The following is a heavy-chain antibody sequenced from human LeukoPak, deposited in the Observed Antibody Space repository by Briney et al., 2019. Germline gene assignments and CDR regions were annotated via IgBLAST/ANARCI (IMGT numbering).Heavy chain of an antibody. CDR2: IYYSGST. V-gene: IGHV4-39*07. Sequence: SETLSLTCTVSGGSISSSSYYWGWIRQPPGKGLEWIGSIYYSGSTYYNPSLKSRVTISVDTSKNQFSLKLKSVTAADTAVYYCARSGYSYDYSWFDPWGQGTVFTVSS. CDR1: GGSISSSSYY. J-gene: IGHJ5*02. CDR3: ARSGYSYDYSWFDP. D-gene: IGHD5-18*01.